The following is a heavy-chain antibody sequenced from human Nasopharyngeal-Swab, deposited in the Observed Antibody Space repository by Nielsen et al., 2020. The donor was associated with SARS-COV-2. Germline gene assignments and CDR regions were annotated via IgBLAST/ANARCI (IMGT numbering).Heavy chain of an antibody. V-gene: IGHV4-34*01. D-gene: IGHD3-10*01. J-gene: IGHJ4*02. CDR1: GGSFSGYY. CDR2: INHSGST. CDR3: ARGFRGTMVRGVYDY. Sequence: SETLSLTCAVYGGSFSGYYWSWIRQPPGKGLEWIGEINHSGSTNYNPSLKSRVTISVDTSKNQFPLKLSSVTAAATAVYYCARGFRGTMVRGVYDYWGQGTLVTVSS.